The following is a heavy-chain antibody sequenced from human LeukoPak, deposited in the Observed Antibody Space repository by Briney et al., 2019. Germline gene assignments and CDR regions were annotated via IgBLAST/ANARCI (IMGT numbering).Heavy chain of an antibody. CDR1: GFTFSSYA. V-gene: IGHV3-30-3*01. CDR2: ISYDGSNK. Sequence: GGSLRLSCAASGFTFSSYAMHWVRQAPGKGLEWVAVISYDGSNKYYADSVKGRFTISRDNSKNTLYLRMNSLRAEDTAVYYCARDQLLWFGEFTKFDYWGQGTLVTVSS. CDR3: ARDQLLWFGEFTKFDY. J-gene: IGHJ4*02. D-gene: IGHD3-10*01.